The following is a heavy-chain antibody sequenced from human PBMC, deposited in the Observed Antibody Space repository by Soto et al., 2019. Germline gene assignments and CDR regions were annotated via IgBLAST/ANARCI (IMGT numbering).Heavy chain of an antibody. CDR3: AQYSYGYYYYGMDV. CDR1: GGSISSSSYY. V-gene: IGHV4-39*01. CDR2: IYYSGST. Sequence: PSETLSLTCTVSGGSISSSSYYWGWIRQPPGKGLEWIGSIYYSGSTYYNPSLKSRVTISVDTSKNQFSLKLSSVTAADTAVYYCAQYSYGYYYYGMDVWGQGTTVTVSS. J-gene: IGHJ6*02. D-gene: IGHD5-18*01.